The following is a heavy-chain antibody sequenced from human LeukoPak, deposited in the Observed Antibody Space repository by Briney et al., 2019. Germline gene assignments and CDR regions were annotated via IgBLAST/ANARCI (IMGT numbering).Heavy chain of an antibody. D-gene: IGHD1/OR15-1a*01. V-gene: IGHV3-48*01. CDR2: ISSSSSTI. CDR1: GFTFSSYT. J-gene: IGHJ6*03. Sequence: GGSLRLSCAASGFTFSSYTMNWVRQAPGKGLEWISYISSSSSTIYYAESVKGRFTISRDNAQNSLYLQMNSLRAEDTAVYYCAKVNNHYYYYYMDVWGKGTTVAISS. CDR3: AKVNNHYYYYYMDV.